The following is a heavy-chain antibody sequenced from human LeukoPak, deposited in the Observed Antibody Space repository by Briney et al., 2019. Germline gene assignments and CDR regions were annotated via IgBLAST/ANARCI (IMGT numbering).Heavy chain of an antibody. J-gene: IGHJ4*02. CDR3: ARVGAVLRYFDWLLYDPFDY. CDR1: GFTFSSYA. CDR2: ISYDGTNK. D-gene: IGHD3-9*01. Sequence: PGGSLRLSCAASGFTFSSYAMHWVRQAPGKGLEWVAVISYDGTNKYYADSVKGRFNISRDNSKNTVYLQMNSLRSDDTAVYYCARVGAVLRYFDWLLYDPFDYWGQGTLVTVSS. V-gene: IGHV3-30*03.